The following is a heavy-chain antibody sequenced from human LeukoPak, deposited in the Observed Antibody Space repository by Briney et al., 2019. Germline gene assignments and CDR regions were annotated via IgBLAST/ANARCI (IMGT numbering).Heavy chain of an antibody. J-gene: IGHJ4*02. D-gene: IGHD3-16*01. CDR2: ISTGSSII. CDR3: VTGWPVW. CDR1: GFPFSTSG. V-gene: IGHV3-48*01. Sequence: PGGSLRLSCEPSGFPFSTSGMHWVRRAPGKGLDWISYISTGSSIIHYADSVQGRFTISRDDGKNSLYLQMNSLRVEDTAVFQCVTGWPVWWGQGILVTVSS.